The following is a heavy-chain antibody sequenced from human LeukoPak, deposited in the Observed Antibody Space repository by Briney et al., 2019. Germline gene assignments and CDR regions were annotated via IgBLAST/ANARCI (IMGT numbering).Heavy chain of an antibody. CDR3: VRALAAGA. J-gene: IGHJ5*02. CDR1: GFTFSSYW. CDR2: IKQDGSEK. V-gene: IGHV3-7*03. D-gene: IGHD6-25*01. Sequence: GGSLRLSCAASGFTFSSYWMTWVRQAPGKGLEWVANIKQDGSEKSYVDSVKGRFTISRDDAKNSLSLQMNNLRVEDTAVYYCVRALAAGAWGQGTLVTVSS.